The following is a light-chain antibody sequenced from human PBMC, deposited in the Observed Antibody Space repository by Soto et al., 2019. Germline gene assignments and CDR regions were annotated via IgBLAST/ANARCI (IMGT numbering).Light chain of an antibody. CDR3: QSAGPSGPFAWV. Sequence: SYELTQPPSVSVSPGQTARITCSGATWLKKYVYWYQKKAGQAPLLVVYKDDERPSGIPERFSGSSSGSTVTLTISGVQAEDEADYYCQSAGPSGPFAWVFGGGTKLTVL. CDR2: KDD. CDR1: TWLKKY. J-gene: IGLJ3*02. V-gene: IGLV3-25*02.